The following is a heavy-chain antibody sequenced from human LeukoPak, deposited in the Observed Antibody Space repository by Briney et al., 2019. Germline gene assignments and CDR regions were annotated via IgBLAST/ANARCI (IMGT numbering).Heavy chain of an antibody. J-gene: IGHJ4*02. V-gene: IGHV3-7*01. CDR1: GFTFSSYW. CDR3: ARESSLSCSSTSCYSGMDY. D-gene: IGHD2-2*01. CDR2: IKQDGSEK. Sequence: GGSLRLSCAASGFTFSSYWMSWVRQAPGKGLEWVANIKQDGSEKYYVDSVKGRFTISRDNAKNSLYLQMNSLRAEDTAVYYCARESSLSCSSTSCYSGMDYWGQGTLVTVSS.